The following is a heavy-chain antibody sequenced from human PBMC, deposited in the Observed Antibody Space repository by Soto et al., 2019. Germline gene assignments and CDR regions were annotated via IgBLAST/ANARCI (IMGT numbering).Heavy chain of an antibody. CDR2: INHSGST. D-gene: IGHD2-2*01. CDR3: ARARGTSCYFCSSVRWFDP. Sequence: PSDTLSLTCAVYGGSFSGYYWSWVRQPPGKGLEWIGEINHSGSTNYNPSLKSRVTISVDTSKNQFSLKLSSVTAADTAVYYCARARGTSCYFCSSVRWFDPWGQGTLVTVSS. CDR1: GGSFSGYY. J-gene: IGHJ5*02. V-gene: IGHV4-34*01.